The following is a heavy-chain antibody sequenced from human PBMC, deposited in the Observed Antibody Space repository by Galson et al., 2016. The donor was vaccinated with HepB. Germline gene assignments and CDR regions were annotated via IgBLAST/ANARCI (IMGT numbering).Heavy chain of an antibody. CDR1: GFTFSSYW. CDR3: ARILGYCSSSNSCYRAFDI. J-gene: IGHJ3*02. Sequence: SLRLSCAASGFTFSSYWMHWVRQGPGKGLVWVSLINPDGRSTRYADSVKGRFTISRDNAKNTLYLQMDSLRAEDTAVYYCARILGYCSSSNSCYRAFDIWGQGTVVTVSS. D-gene: IGHD2-2*01. CDR2: INPDGRST. V-gene: IGHV3-74*01.